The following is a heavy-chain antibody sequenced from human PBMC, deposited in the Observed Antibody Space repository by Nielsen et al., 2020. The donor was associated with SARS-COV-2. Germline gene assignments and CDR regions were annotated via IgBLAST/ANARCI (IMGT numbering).Heavy chain of an antibody. CDR1: GFDFSHHG. Sequence: GSLRLSCAASGFDFSHHGIHWVRQAQGKGLEWVAHISYEGRNRGYADSVKGRFTISRDNSKNTGFLQMNSLRPEDTAFYFCARNPNYGNEFIIDSWGQGTLVTVPS. D-gene: IGHD3-16*01. CDR3: ARNPNYGNEFIIDS. V-gene: IGHV3-33*05. J-gene: IGHJ5*01. CDR2: ISYEGRNR.